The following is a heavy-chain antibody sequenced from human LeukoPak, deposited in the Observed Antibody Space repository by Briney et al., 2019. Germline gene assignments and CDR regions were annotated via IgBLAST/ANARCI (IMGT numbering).Heavy chain of an antibody. Sequence: ASVKVSCKASGYTFTGYYMHWVRQAPGQGLEWMGWINPNSGGTNYAQKFQGRVTITADESTSTAYMELSSLRSEDTAVYYCASSGLLESYYYFDYWGQGTLVTVSS. CDR2: INPNSGGT. CDR1: GYTFTGYY. V-gene: IGHV1-2*02. J-gene: IGHJ4*02. CDR3: ASSGLLESYYYFDY. D-gene: IGHD3-3*01.